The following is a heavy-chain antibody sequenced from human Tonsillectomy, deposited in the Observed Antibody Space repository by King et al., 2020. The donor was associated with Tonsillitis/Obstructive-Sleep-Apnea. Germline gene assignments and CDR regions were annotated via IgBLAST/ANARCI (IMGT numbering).Heavy chain of an antibody. V-gene: IGHV4-39*01. Sequence: QLQESNPGLVKPSETLSLTCTVSGGSISSRTYYWGWIRQPPGKGLEWIGSFYYTGSTYYNPFLKSRVTISVDTSKNQFSLKLSSVTAADTAVYYCASAIFGEVIILDAFDIWGQGTMVTVSS. CDR3: ASAIFGEVIILDAFDI. CDR2: FYYTGST. CDR1: GGSISSRTYY. D-gene: IGHD3-3*01. J-gene: IGHJ3*02.